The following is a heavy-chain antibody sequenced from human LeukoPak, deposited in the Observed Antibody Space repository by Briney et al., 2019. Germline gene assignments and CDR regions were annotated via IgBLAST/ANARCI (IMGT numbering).Heavy chain of an antibody. D-gene: IGHD3-10*01. CDR2: IFYSGST. CDR1: SGSISTSNYY. V-gene: IGHV4-39*01. Sequence: PSETLSLTCTVSSGSISTSNYYWGWVRQPPGKALEWIGNIFYSGSTYYSPSLKSRVTISLDTSRNQFSLKLNSVTAADTAVYYCARHGNYYGSGSYYWGQGTLVIVSS. CDR3: ARHGNYYGSGSYY. J-gene: IGHJ4*02.